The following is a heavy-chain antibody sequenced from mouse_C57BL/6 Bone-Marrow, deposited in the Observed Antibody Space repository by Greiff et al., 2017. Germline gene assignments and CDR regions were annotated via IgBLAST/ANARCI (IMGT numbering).Heavy chain of an antibody. J-gene: IGHJ3*01. Sequence: VKLMESGPGLVAPSQSLSITCTVSGFSLTSYGVDWVRQSPGKGLEWLGVIWGVGSTNYNSALKSRLSISKDNSKSQVFLKMNSLQTDDTAMYYCASFHRGFAYWGQGTLVTVSA. CDR2: IWGVGST. CDR3: ASFHRGFAY. V-gene: IGHV2-6*01. CDR1: GFSLTSYG.